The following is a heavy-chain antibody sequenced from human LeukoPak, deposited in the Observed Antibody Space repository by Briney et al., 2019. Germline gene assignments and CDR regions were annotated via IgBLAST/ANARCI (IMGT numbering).Heavy chain of an antibody. D-gene: IGHD3-10*01. J-gene: IGHJ5*02. CDR3: ASLYGSGKRWVDP. CDR2: TRNKANSYTT. CDR1: GFTFSDHY. V-gene: IGHV3-72*01. Sequence: HTGGSLRLSCAASGFTFSDHYMDWVRQAPGKGLEWVGRTRNKANSYTTEYAASVKGRFTISRDDSKNSLYLQMNSLKTEDTAVYYCASLYGSGKRWVDPWGQGTLVTVSS.